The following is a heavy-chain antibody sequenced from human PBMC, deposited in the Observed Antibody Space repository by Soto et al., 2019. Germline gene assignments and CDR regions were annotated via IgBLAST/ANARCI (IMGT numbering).Heavy chain of an antibody. CDR2: INPRSGDT. J-gene: IGHJ4*02. V-gene: IGHV1-2*02. CDR3: AKGWEVIMGAHY. CDR1: GYTFTGYF. Sequence: QVQLVQSGAEVKKPGASVKVSCKASGYTFTGYFIHWVRQAPGQGLEWMGWINPRSGDTNYAQNFQGRVTMTRDTSITTAYKEVSKLRSDDTAVYYCAKGWEVIMGAHYWGQGTLITVSS. D-gene: IGHD1-26*01.